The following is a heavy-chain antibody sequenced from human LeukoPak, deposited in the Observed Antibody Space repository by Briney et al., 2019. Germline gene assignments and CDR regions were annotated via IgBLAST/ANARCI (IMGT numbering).Heavy chain of an antibody. CDR2: INPNSGGT. V-gene: IGHV1-2*02. Sequence: ASVKVSCKASGYTFSDYYMHWVRQAPGQGLEWMGWINPNSGGTNYAQKFQGRVTMTRDTSISTAYMELSRLRSDDTAVYYCARAPADIVVVPAALNWFDPWDQGTLVTVSS. J-gene: IGHJ5*02. CDR3: ARAPADIVVVPAALNWFDP. D-gene: IGHD2-2*01. CDR1: GYTFSDYY.